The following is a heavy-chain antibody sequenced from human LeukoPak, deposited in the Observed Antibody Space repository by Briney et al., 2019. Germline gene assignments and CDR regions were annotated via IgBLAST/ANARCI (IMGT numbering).Heavy chain of an antibody. Sequence: PGGSLRLSCAASGFTVSSNYMSWVRQAPGKGLEWVSSIGSSSSSIYYADSVKGRFTISRDNAKNSLFLQMNSLRAEDTAVYYCARETTVEAFDIWGQGTMVTVSS. CDR2: IGSSSSSI. D-gene: IGHD4-23*01. CDR1: GFTVSSNY. J-gene: IGHJ3*02. V-gene: IGHV3-21*01. CDR3: ARETTVEAFDI.